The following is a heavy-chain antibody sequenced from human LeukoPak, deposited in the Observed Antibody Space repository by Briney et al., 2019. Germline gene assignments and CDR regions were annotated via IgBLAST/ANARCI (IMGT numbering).Heavy chain of an antibody. D-gene: IGHD6-19*01. CDR2: VNPQGSET. CDR1: GFTFSSYS. J-gene: IGHJ4*02. V-gene: IGHV3-74*01. Sequence: PGGSLRLSCAASGFTFSSYSMNWVRQAPGKGLVWVSRVNPQGSETSYADSVKGRFTISRDNAKDALHLQMDNLRAEDTAVYYCARARWSSTGWFLGYWGQGTLVTVSS. CDR3: ARARWSSTGWFLGY.